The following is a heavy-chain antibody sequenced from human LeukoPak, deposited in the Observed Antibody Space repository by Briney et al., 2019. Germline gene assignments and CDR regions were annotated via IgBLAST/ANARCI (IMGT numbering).Heavy chain of an antibody. J-gene: IGHJ3*02. CDR3: ARVGSSSWYGDDDAFDI. Sequence: ASVKVSCKASGYTFTSYYMHWVRQAPGQGLEWMGIINPSGGSTSYAQKFQGRVTMTRDMSTSTVYMELSSLRSEDTAEYYCARVGSSSWYGDDDAFDIWGQGTMVTVSS. CDR1: GYTFTSYY. CDR2: INPSGGST. D-gene: IGHD6-13*01. V-gene: IGHV1-46*01.